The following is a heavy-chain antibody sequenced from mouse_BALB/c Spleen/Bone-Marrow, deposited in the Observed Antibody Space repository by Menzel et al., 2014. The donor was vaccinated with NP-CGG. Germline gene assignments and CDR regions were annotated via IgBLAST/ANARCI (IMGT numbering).Heavy chain of an antibody. Sequence: QVQLQQSGAELVRPGASVRLSCKASGYTFTSYWINWVKQRPGQGLEWVGNIYPSDSYTNYNQKFKDKATLAVDKSSSTAYMQLSSPTSEDSAVYYCTRTYDNDEGGFDYWGQGTTLTVSS. CDR2: IYPSDSYT. CDR1: GYTFTSYW. CDR3: TRTYDNDEGGFDY. J-gene: IGHJ2*01. D-gene: IGHD2-4*01. V-gene: IGHV1-69*02.